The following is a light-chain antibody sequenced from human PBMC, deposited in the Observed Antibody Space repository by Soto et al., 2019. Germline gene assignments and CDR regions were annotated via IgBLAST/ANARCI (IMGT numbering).Light chain of an antibody. CDR1: ENVRTF. J-gene: IGKJ3*01. Sequence: EVVLTQSPATLSLSPGERATLSCRASENVRTFVDWYQQKPGQTPRLVIYDASNRATGIPSRFSGSGSGTDFTLTINSLEPEDFAVYYCQQRSNWPPFTFGPGTKVDI. CDR3: QQRSNWPPFT. V-gene: IGKV3-11*01. CDR2: DAS.